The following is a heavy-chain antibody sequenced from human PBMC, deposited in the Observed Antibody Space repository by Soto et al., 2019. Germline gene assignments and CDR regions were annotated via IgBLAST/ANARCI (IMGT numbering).Heavy chain of an antibody. V-gene: IGHV4-30-4*01. D-gene: IGHD3-10*01. J-gene: IGHJ6*02. CDR2: IYYSGNT. CDR1: GGSISSGYYY. Sequence: SETLSLTCSVSGGSISSGYYYWSWIRQPPGKGLEWIGNIYYSGNTYYNPSLKSRLIISIDTSKNQFSLKVGSVTAADTAVYYCARDRGYDAHDYYYNAMDVWGQGTTVTVSS. CDR3: ARDRGYDAHDYYYNAMDV.